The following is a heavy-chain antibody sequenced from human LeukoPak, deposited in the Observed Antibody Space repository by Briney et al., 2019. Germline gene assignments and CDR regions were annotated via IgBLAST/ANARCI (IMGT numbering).Heavy chain of an antibody. CDR3: ARDPLGHCTGASCPFEF. Sequence: SETLSLTCTVSGGSISSGTYYWTWIRQHPGKGLEWIGYINCSGDTSYNPSLKSRLTISRDTSKNQFSLRLSSVTAADTAVYYCARDPLGHCTGASCPFEFWGQGTLVTVSS. V-gene: IGHV4-31*03. J-gene: IGHJ4*02. CDR1: GGSISSGTYY. CDR2: INCSGDT. D-gene: IGHD2-15*01.